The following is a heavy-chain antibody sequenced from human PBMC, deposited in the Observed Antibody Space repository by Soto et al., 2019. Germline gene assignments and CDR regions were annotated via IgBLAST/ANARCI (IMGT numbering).Heavy chain of an antibody. J-gene: IGHJ4*02. CDR3: AKTVSTGYYYFQW. V-gene: IGHV3-23*01. CDR1: GFTFRSYA. Sequence: VGSLRLSCAASGFTFRSYAMSWVRQAPGKGLEWVSTISGSGGSTYFADSVKGRFAISRDNSKNTLYLQMNSVRAEDTAVYYCAKTVSTGYYYFQWWGQGTLLTVSS. CDR2: ISGSGGST. D-gene: IGHD3-22*01.